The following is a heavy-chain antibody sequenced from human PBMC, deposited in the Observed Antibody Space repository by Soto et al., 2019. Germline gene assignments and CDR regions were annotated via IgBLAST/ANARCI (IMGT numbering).Heavy chain of an antibody. Sequence: EVQLLESGGGSVQPGGSLGLSWQASGLTFSSNAMHGFGRPPGKGREWVSSISGSGGTAYYADSVKGRFSISRDSLVNTLYLQMNSLRAEDTAVYYCAKGRGQNWNFDYWGQGTLVTVSP. CDR3: AKGRGQNWNFDY. V-gene: IGHV3-23*01. CDR2: ISGSGGTA. D-gene: IGHD1-1*01. CDR1: GLTFSSNA. J-gene: IGHJ4*02.